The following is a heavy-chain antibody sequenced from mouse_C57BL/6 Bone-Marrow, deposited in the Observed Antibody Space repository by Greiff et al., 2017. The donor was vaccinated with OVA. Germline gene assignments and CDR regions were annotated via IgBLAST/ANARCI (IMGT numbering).Heavy chain of an antibody. J-gene: IGHJ1*03. Sequence: VQLKESGPGLAKPSQTLSLTCSVTGYSITSDYWNWIRKFPGHKLEYMGYISYSGSTYYNPSLKSRISITRDTSKNQYYLQWNSVTTEDTATYYCARTYYGSIWYFDVWGTGTTVTVSS. V-gene: IGHV3-8*01. CDR3: ARTYYGSIWYFDV. D-gene: IGHD1-1*01. CDR1: GYSITSDY. CDR2: ISYSGST.